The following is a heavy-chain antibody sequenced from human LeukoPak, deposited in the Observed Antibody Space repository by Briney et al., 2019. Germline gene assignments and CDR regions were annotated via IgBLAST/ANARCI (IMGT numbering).Heavy chain of an antibody. CDR1: GFTVSSNY. D-gene: IGHD3-10*01. V-gene: IGHV3-66*01. CDR2: IYSGGST. CDR3: ARDRAGILDY. J-gene: IGHJ4*02. Sequence: GGSLRPSCAASGFTVSSNYMSWVRQAPGKGLEWVSVIYSGGSTYYADSVKGRFTISRDNSKNTLYLQMNSLRAEDTAVYYCARDRAGILDYWGQGTLVTVSS.